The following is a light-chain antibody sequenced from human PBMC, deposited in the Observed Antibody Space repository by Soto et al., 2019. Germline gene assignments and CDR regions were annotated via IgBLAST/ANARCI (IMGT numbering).Light chain of an antibody. Sequence: QSVLTQPPSVSAAPGKKVTISCSGTIFDVGDNFVSWYQHFPGTAPKLLIYDDDRRPSGIPDRFSASKSGTSATLRIARVQPGDEADYYCASWDTEVNAVFGGGIKLTVL. J-gene: IGLJ2*01. CDR1: IFDVGDNF. CDR2: DDD. V-gene: IGLV1-51*01. CDR3: ASWDTEVNAV.